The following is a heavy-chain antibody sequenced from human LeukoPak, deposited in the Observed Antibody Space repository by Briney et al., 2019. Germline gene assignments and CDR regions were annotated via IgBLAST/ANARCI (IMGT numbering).Heavy chain of an antibody. V-gene: IGHV3-48*03. CDR2: ISSSGSTK. CDR1: GFTFSSYE. Sequence: QSGGSLRLSCAASGFTFSSYEMNWVRQAPGKGLEWVSYISSSGSTKYYADSVKGRFTTSRDNATNSLYLQMNSLRAEDTAVYYCARGPIAVAANDYWGQGTLVTVSS. D-gene: IGHD6-19*01. J-gene: IGHJ4*02. CDR3: ARGPIAVAANDY.